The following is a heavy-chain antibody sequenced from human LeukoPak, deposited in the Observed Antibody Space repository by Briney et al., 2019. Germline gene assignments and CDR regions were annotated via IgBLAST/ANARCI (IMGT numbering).Heavy chain of an antibody. J-gene: IGHJ3*02. D-gene: IGHD3-22*01. Sequence: GGSLRLSCVASGFTFSSYSMNWVRQAPGKGLEWVSYISSSSSTIYYADSVKGRFTISRDNAKNSLYLQMNSLRDEDTAVYYCARDFYDSSGYYLPMDDAFDIWGQGTMVTVSS. CDR3: ARDFYDSSGYYLPMDDAFDI. CDR1: GFTFSSYS. CDR2: ISSSSSTI. V-gene: IGHV3-48*02.